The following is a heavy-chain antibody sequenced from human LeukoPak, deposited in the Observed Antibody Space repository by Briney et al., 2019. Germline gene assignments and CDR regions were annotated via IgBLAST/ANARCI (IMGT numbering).Heavy chain of an antibody. D-gene: IGHD6-13*01. CDR1: GSSISSYY. CDR3: ARLGRYSSSSMTY. Sequence: SETLSLTCTVSGSSISSYYWSWIRQPPGKGLEWIGYIYYSGSTNYNPSLKSRVTISVDTSKNQFSLKLSSVTATDTAVYYCARLGRYSSSSMTYWGQGTLVTVSS. J-gene: IGHJ4*02. V-gene: IGHV4-59*08. CDR2: IYYSGST.